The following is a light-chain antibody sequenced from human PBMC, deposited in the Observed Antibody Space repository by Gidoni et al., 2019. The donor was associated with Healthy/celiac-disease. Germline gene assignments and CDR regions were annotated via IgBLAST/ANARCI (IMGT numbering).Light chain of an antibody. Sequence: DIQLTQSPSFLSSSVGDRVTITCRASQVISSYLAWYQQKPGKAPKLLIYAASTSQSGVPSRFSGSGSGTEFTLTISSLHPEYVATYYCQQLNSYPPTFGPGTKVDIK. CDR2: AAS. CDR1: QVISSY. CDR3: QQLNSYPPT. V-gene: IGKV1-9*01. J-gene: IGKJ3*01.